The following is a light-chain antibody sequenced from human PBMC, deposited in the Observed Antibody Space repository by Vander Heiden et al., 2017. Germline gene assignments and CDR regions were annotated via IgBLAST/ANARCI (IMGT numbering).Light chain of an antibody. J-gene: IGLJ2*01. CDR2: DVT. CDR3: SSYTGSGTLI. CDR1: SSDVGGYDY. Sequence: QSALTQPASVSAAPGQSITISCTGTSSDVGGYDYVCWYQQHPGRAPKLMIYDVTNRPSGISDRFSGSKSGNTASLTISGLQGDDEAYYYCSSYTGSGTLIFGGGTKVTVL. V-gene: IGLV2-14*01.